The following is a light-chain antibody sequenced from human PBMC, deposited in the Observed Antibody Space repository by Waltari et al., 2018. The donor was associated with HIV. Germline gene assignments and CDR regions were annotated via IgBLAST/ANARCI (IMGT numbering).Light chain of an antibody. V-gene: IGKV3-11*01. J-gene: IGKJ2*01. Sequence: ELVLTQSPATLSLSPGERATLSCRASQSVSSYLAWYQQKPGQAPMLLIYDASNRATGIPARFRGSGSVTDFTLTISSLGPEDFAVYYCQQRSNWPSFGQGTKLEIK. CDR2: DAS. CDR1: QSVSSY. CDR3: QQRSNWPS.